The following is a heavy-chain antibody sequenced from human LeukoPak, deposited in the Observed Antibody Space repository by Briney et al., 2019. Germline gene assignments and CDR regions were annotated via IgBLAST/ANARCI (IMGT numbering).Heavy chain of an antibody. CDR2: IYHSGST. J-gene: IGHJ5*02. CDR1: GGSISSYY. V-gene: IGHV4-59*08. D-gene: IGHD6-19*01. Sequence: PSETLSLTCTVSGGSISSYYWSWIRQPPGNGLEWIGYIYHSGSTNYNPSLKSRVTISVDTSKNQFSLKLSSVTAADTAVYYCARTIAVAGPRNFNWFDPWGQGTLVTVSS. CDR3: ARTIAVAGPRNFNWFDP.